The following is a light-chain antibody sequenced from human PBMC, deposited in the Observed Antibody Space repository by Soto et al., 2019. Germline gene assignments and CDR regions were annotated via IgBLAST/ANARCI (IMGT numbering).Light chain of an antibody. CDR3: YSYTSSNTYV. Sequence: TQPASVSGSPGQSITISCTGTSSDVGGYNYVSWYQHHPGKVPQLMIYDVSNRPSGVSNRFSGSKSGNTASLTISGLQAEDEADYYCYSYTSSNTYVFGTGTKVTVL. V-gene: IGLV2-14*03. J-gene: IGLJ1*01. CDR2: DVS. CDR1: SSDVGGYNY.